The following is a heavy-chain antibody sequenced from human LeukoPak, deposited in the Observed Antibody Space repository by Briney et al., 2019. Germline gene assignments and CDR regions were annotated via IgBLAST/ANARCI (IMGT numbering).Heavy chain of an antibody. J-gene: IGHJ4*02. CDR1: GFTFSSYI. D-gene: IGHD6-13*01. Sequence: GGSLRLSCAASGFTFSSYIMNWVRQAPGKGLEWVSSISSSSSYIYYADSVKGRFTISRDNAKNSLYLQMNSLRAEDTAVYYCARDKDLAAAGTGFDYWGQGTLVTVSS. CDR2: ISSSSSYI. V-gene: IGHV3-21*01. CDR3: ARDKDLAAAGTGFDY.